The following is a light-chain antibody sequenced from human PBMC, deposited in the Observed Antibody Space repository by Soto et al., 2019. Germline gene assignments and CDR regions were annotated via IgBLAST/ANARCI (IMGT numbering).Light chain of an antibody. CDR3: QQVKNYPRT. Sequence: DIQLTQSPSFLSASVGDRVTIACRASQGISSSLVWYQQKPGRAPNVLIYAASTLQSGVPSRFSGSGSGTECTLTISGLQPEDFATYFCQQVKNYPRTFGQGTRLEIK. CDR2: AAS. V-gene: IGKV1-9*01. J-gene: IGKJ5*01. CDR1: QGISSS.